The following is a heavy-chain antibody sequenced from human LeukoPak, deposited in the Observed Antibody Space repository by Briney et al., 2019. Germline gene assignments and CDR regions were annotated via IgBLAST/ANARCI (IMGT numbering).Heavy chain of an antibody. D-gene: IGHD3-22*01. V-gene: IGHV1-69*05. CDR1: GGTFSSYA. J-gene: IGHJ6*03. Sequence: ASVKVSCKASGGTFSSYAISWVRQAPGQGLEWMGGIIPIFGTANYAQKFQGRVTITTDESTSTAYMELSSLRSEDTAVYYCARGVLVITRYYYMDVWGKGTTVTVSS. CDR3: ARGVLVITRYYYMDV. CDR2: IIPIFGTA.